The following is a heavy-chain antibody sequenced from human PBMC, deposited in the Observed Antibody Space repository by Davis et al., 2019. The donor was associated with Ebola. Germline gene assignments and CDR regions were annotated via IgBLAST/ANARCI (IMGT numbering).Heavy chain of an antibody. Sequence: PSETLSLTCTVSGGSISSYYWSWIRQPPGKGLEWIGYIYYSGSTNYNPSLKSRVTISVDTSKNQFSLKLSSVTAADTAVYYCARQRLGYYMDVWGKGTTVTVSS. V-gene: IGHV4-59*01. J-gene: IGHJ6*03. CDR1: GGSISSYY. D-gene: IGHD3-16*01. CDR3: ARQRLGYYMDV. CDR2: IYYSGST.